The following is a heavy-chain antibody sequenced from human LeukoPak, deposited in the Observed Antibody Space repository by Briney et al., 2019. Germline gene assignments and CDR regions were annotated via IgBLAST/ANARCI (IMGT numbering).Heavy chain of an antibody. V-gene: IGHV3-11*06. D-gene: IGHD3-9*01. CDR3: ARETDILTGYNDY. CDR2: ISSSSSYT. Sequence: GGSLRLSCAASGFTFSDYYMSWIRQAPGKGLEWVSYISSSSSYTNYADSVKGRFTISRDNAKNSLYLQMNSLRAEDTAVYYCARETDILTGYNDYWGQGTLVTVSS. J-gene: IGHJ4*02. CDR1: GFTFSDYY.